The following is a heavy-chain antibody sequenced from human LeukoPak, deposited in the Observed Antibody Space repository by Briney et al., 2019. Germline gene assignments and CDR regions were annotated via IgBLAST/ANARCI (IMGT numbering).Heavy chain of an antibody. D-gene: IGHD3-16*01. CDR2: ITSSSSYI. CDR1: GFTFSRYI. V-gene: IGHV3-21*04. Sequence: PGGSLRLSCAASGFTFSRYIMNWVRQASGKGLQWVSSITSSSSYIHYADSVKGRFTISRDNSKNTLYLQMNSLRSEDTAVYYCARGRLREPRDYYYYYMDVWGKGTTVTVSS. CDR3: ARGRLREPRDYYYYYMDV. J-gene: IGHJ6*03.